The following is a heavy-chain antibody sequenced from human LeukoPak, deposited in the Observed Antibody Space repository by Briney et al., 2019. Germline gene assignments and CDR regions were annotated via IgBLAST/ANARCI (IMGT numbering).Heavy chain of an antibody. CDR1: GFTFSNYW. CDR2: IKQDGGEQ. D-gene: IGHD3-22*01. J-gene: IGHJ5*02. Sequence: PGGSLRLSCAASGFTFSNYWMTWVRQAPGKGPEWVANIKQDGGEQYYVDSVKGRFTISRDNAKNSLYLQMNSLRAEDTAVYYCARSRRDPSDYDSSGYYVGGTDWFDPWGQGTLVTVSS. V-gene: IGHV3-7*01. CDR3: ARSRRDPSDYDSSGYYVGGTDWFDP.